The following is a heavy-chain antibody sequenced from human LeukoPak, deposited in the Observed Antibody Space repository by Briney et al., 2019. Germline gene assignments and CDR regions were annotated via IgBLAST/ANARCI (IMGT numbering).Heavy chain of an antibody. CDR3: ARNDLRGDYGDVKSLIDYHGMDV. Sequence: SETLSLTCDVSGGSVSRSNWWNWVRQPPGKGLEWIGEIYHSGNTNYNPSLKSRVTISVDKSKNQFSLKLSSVTAADTAVYYCARNDLRGDYGDVKSLIDYHGMDVWGQGTTVTVSS. CDR1: GGSVSRSNW. J-gene: IGHJ6*02. V-gene: IGHV4-4*02. CDR2: IYHSGNT. D-gene: IGHD4-17*01.